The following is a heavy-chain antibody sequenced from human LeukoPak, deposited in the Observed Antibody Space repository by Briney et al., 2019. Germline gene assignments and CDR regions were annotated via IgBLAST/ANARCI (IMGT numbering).Heavy chain of an antibody. CDR2: IKSKTDGGTT. D-gene: IGHD2-15*01. CDR1: GFTFSNAW. V-gene: IGHV3-15*01. CDR3: TTGVVVVVAPRRLEAP. J-gene: IGHJ5*02. Sequence: GGSLRLSCAASGFTFSNAWMSWVRQAPGKGLEWVGRIKSKTDGGTTDYAAPVKGRFTISRDDSKNTLYLQMNSLKTEDTAVYYCTTGVVVVVAPRRLEAPWGQGTLVTVSS.